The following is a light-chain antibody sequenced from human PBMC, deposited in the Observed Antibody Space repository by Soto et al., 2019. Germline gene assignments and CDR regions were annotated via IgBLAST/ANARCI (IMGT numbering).Light chain of an antibody. CDR3: QQSYSTPWT. J-gene: IGKJ1*01. CDR1: QSIRSY. Sequence: DIQMTQSPSSQSASVGDRVTIPCRASQSIRSYLNWYQQKPGKAPKLLIYAASSLQSGVPSRFSGSGSGTDFTLTISSLQPEDFATYYCQQSYSTPWTFGQGTKVDIK. CDR2: AAS. V-gene: IGKV1-39*01.